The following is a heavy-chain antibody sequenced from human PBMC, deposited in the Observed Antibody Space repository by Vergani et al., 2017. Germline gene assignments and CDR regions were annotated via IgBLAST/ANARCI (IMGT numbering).Heavy chain of an antibody. CDR3: ARGGAARQRWGYYYYGMDV. Sequence: QVQLVQSGAEVKKPGASVKVSCKASGYTFTSYGISWVRQAPGQGLEWMGWISAYNGNTNYAQKLQGRVTMTTDTPTSTAYMELRSLRSDDTAVYYCARGGAARQRWGYYYYGMDVWGEGTTVTVSS. V-gene: IGHV1-18*01. J-gene: IGHJ6*04. CDR1: GYTFTSYG. CDR2: ISAYNGNT. D-gene: IGHD6-6*01.